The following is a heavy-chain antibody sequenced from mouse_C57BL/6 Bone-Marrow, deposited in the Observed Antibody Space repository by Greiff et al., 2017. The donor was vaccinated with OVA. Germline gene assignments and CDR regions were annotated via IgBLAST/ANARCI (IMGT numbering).Heavy chain of an antibody. CDR2: INPGSGGT. CDR1: GYAFTNYL. J-gene: IGHJ4*01. Sequence: QVQLQQSGAELVRPGTSVKVSCKASGYAFTNYLIEWVKQRPGQGLEWIGVINPGSGGTNYNEKFKGKATLTADKSSSTAYMQLSSLTSEDSAVYFCARSRTYYSNYVAMDYWGQGTSVTVSS. V-gene: IGHV1-54*01. D-gene: IGHD2-5*01. CDR3: ARSRTYYSNYVAMDY.